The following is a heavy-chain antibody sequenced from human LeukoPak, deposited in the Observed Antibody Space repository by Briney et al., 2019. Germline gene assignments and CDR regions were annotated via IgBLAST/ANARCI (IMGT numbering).Heavy chain of an antibody. CDR2: ISGSGGST. CDR1: GFTFSSYA. J-gene: IGHJ3*02. Sequence: GGSLRLSCADSGFTFSSYAMSWVRQAPGKGLEWVSAISGSGGSTYYADSVKGRLTISRDNSKNTLYLQMNSLRAEDTAVYYCAKDGPTYYYGSGSYLSRAFDIWGQGTMVTVSS. D-gene: IGHD3-10*01. CDR3: AKDGPTYYYGSGSYLSRAFDI. V-gene: IGHV3-23*01.